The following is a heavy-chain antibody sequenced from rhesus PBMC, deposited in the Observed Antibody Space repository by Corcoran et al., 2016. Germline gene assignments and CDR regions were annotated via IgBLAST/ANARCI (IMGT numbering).Heavy chain of an antibody. CDR1: GYTFTRYY. V-gene: IGHV1S9*01. Sequence: QVQLAQSGAEVKKPGASVKPSCMASGYTFTRYYLNWVRQAPGQVLEWMGWINPSNGNTGYAQKFQGRVNMTRDTSTSTAYMELSSLRSEDTAMYYCTKERGSYDYWGQGVLVTVSS. CDR2: INPSNGNT. J-gene: IGHJ4*01. CDR3: TKERGSYDY.